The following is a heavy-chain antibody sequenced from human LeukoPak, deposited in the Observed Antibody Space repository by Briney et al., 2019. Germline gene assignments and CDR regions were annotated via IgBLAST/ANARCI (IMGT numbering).Heavy chain of an antibody. CDR2: IKQDGSEK. V-gene: IGHV3-7*01. Sequence: GRSLRLSCAASGFTFSSYWMSCVRQAPGKGLEWVANIKQDGSEKYYVDSLKGRFTIPRDNPKNSLYLQMNSLRAEDTAVYDCARRRGSYSDDYWGQGTLVTVSS. CDR3: ARRRGSYSDDY. J-gene: IGHJ4*02. D-gene: IGHD1-26*01. CDR1: GFTFSSYW.